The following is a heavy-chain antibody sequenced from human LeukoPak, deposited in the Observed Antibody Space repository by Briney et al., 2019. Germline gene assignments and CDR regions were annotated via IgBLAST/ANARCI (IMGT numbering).Heavy chain of an antibody. D-gene: IGHD3-22*01. Sequence: PSETLSLTCTVSGGSISSYYWSWIRQPPGKGLEWIGYIYYSGSTNYNPSLKSRVTISVDTSKNQFSLKLSSVTAADTAVYYCARRGYDSSGYHPFDYWGQGTLVTVSS. CDR1: GGSISSYY. CDR2: IYYSGST. J-gene: IGHJ4*02. CDR3: ARRGYDSSGYHPFDY. V-gene: IGHV4-59*08.